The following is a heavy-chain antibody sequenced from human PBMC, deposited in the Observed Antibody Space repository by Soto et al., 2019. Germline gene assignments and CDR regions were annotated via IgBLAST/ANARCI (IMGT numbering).Heavy chain of an antibody. V-gene: IGHV4-39*01. J-gene: IGHJ4*02. Sequence: SETLSLTCTVSGGSISSSSYYWGWIRQPPGKGLEWIGSIYYSGSTYYNPSLKSRVTISVDTSKNQFSLKLSSVTAADTAVYYCARHPYSSGWSSRDYWGQGTLVTVSS. D-gene: IGHD6-19*01. CDR2: IYYSGST. CDR1: GGSISSSSYY. CDR3: ARHPYSSGWSSRDY.